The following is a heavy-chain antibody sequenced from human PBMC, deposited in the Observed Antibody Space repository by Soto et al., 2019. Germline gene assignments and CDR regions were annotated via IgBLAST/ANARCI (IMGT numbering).Heavy chain of an antibody. CDR3: ARDRGYNWSYGWFDP. J-gene: IGHJ5*02. CDR1: GYNFTSYG. V-gene: IGHV1-18*01. D-gene: IGHD1-7*01. CDR2: ISVYNGNT. Sequence: QVQLVQSGAEVKKPGASVKVSCKASGYNFTSYGISWVRQAPGQGLEWMGWISVYNGNTNYAQKLQGRVTMTTDTSTSTVYMELRSLRSDDTAVYYCARDRGYNWSYGWFDPWGQGTLVTVSS.